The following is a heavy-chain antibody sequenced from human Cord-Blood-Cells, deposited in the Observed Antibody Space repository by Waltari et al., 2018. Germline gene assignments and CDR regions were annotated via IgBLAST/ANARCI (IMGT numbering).Heavy chain of an antibody. Sequence: EVQLVESGGGLVKPGGSLRLSCAASGFTFSSYSMNWVRQAPGKGLEWVSSISSSSSYIYYADSVKGRFTISRDNAKNSLYLQMNSLRAEDTAVYCCARDRYSGSYYAFDIWGQGTMVTVSS. CDR1: GFTFSSYS. D-gene: IGHD1-26*01. V-gene: IGHV3-21*01. CDR2: ISSSSSYI. CDR3: ARDRYSGSYYAFDI. J-gene: IGHJ3*02.